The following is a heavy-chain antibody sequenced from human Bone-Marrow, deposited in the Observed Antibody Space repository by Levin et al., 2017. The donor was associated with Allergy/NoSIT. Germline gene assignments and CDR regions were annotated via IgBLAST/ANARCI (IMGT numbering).Heavy chain of an antibody. V-gene: IGHV3-15*01. CDR2: IKSKSDGGTT. J-gene: IGHJ4*02. Sequence: KSGGSLRLSCAASRFTFNNVWVSWVRQAPGKGLEWVGRIKSKSDGGTTDYAAPVKGRFTFSRDDSKNTVYLQMNSLKSEDTAVYYCTIDYGDFFDYWGQGTLVTVSS. CDR3: TIDYGDFFDY. CDR1: RFTFNNVW. D-gene: IGHD4/OR15-4a*01.